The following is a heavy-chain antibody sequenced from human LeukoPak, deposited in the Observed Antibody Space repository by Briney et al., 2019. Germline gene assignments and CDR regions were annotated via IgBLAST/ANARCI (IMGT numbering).Heavy chain of an antibody. D-gene: IGHD4-17*01. CDR1: GYTLTSYG. Sequence: ASVKVSCKASGYTLTSYGINWVRQAPGQGLEWLGWISAYTGDTKYAQNLQGRVNMTTDTSTSTAYMELKSLRSDDTAVYYCARSSSGTTVTRGGGMYYFDYWGQGTLVTVSS. V-gene: IGHV1-18*01. J-gene: IGHJ4*02. CDR3: ARSSSGTTVTRGGGMYYFDY. CDR2: ISAYTGDT.